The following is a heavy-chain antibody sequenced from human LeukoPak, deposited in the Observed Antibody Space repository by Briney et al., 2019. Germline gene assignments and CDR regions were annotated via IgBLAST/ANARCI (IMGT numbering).Heavy chain of an antibody. Sequence: ASVKVSCKASGYTFTSYAMHWVRQAPGQRLEWMGWINAGNGNTKYSQEFQGRVTITRDTSASTAYMELSSLRSEGTAVYYCATVGYCSSTSCPGVHMDVWGKGTTVTVSS. CDR2: INAGNGNT. CDR3: ATVGYCSSTSCPGVHMDV. V-gene: IGHV1-3*03. J-gene: IGHJ6*03. CDR1: GYTFTSYA. D-gene: IGHD2-2*01.